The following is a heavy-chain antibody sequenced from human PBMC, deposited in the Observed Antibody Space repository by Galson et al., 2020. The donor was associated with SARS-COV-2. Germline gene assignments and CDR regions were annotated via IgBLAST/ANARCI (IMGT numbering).Heavy chain of an antibody. Sequence: ETSETLTPTCTVSGGSISSADYYWSWIRPPPGKGVEWIWYLYYSGPTSSNPSLNSRVTLSVDTSTTPFSVKLSSMAAADTAVYYCARTYHEVWSGAMYDMEGWGQGTTVTVSS. CDR1: GGSISSADYY. CDR3: ARTYHEVWSGAMYDMEG. CDR2: LYYSGPT. J-gene: IGHJ6*02. D-gene: IGHD3-3*01. V-gene: IGHV4-30-4*08.